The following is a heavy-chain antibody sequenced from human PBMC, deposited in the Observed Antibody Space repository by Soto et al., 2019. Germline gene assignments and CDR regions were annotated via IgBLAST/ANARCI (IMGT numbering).Heavy chain of an antibody. V-gene: IGHV3-30-3*01. D-gene: IGHD6-13*01. CDR3: ARDLGAYSSSGRYYYGMDV. Sequence: QVQLVESGGGVVQPGRSLRLSCAASGFTFSSYAMHWVRQAPGKGLEWVAVISYDGSNTYYADSVKGRFTISRDNFKNRLYLQMNSLRAEDTAVYYCARDLGAYSSSGRYYYGMDVWGQGTTVTVSS. CDR2: ISYDGSNT. CDR1: GFTFSSYA. J-gene: IGHJ6*02.